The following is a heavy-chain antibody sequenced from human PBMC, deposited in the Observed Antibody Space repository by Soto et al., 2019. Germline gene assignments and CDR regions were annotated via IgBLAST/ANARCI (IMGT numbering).Heavy chain of an antibody. J-gene: IGHJ3*02. CDR3: AREVGMATKYAAFDI. CDR1: GGSISSYY. D-gene: IGHD2-21*01. CDR2: IYYSGST. V-gene: IGHV4-59*01. Sequence: SETLSLTCTVSGGSISSYYWSWIRQPPGKGLEWIGYIYYSGSTNYNPSLKSRVTISVDTSKNQFSLKLSSVSAADTAVYYCAREVGMATKYAAFDIWGQGTMVTVSS.